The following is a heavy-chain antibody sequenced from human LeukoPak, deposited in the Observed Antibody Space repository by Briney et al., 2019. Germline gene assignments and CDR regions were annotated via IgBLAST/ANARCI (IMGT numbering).Heavy chain of an antibody. D-gene: IGHD1-26*01. J-gene: IGHJ4*02. CDR2: IRYDGSDK. CDR3: AKADSGTYYGLGDYFDY. CDR1: GFTFSSYG. Sequence: GGSLRLSCAASGFTFSSYGMHWVRQAPGKGLKGVAFIRYDGSDKYYGDSVKGRFTISRDNSMNTLYLQMNSLRAEDTAVYYCAKADSGTYYGLGDYFDYWGQGTLVTVSS. V-gene: IGHV3-30*02.